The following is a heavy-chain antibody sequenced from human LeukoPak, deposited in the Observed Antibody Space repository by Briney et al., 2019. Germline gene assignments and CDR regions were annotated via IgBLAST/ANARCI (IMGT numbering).Heavy chain of an antibody. V-gene: IGHV3-23*01. Sequence: GGSLRLSCAASGFTFSSYAMSWVRQAPGKGLEWVSTISNSGGTTYYADSVKGRFTISRDDSENTLYLQMNSLRAEDTAVYYCAKATGYLLWGQGTLVTVS. D-gene: IGHD1-14*01. CDR1: GFTFSSYA. J-gene: IGHJ4*02. CDR2: ISNSGGTT. CDR3: AKATGYLL.